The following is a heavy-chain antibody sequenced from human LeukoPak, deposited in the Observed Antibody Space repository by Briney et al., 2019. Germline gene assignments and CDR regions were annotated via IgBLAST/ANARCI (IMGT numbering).Heavy chain of an antibody. CDR2: ISGSGGST. Sequence: GGSLRLSRAASGFTFSSYAMSWVRQAPGKGLGWVSAISGSGGSTYYADSVKGRFTISRDNSKNTLYLQMNSLRAEDTAVYYCAKDPESGSYYDDAFDIWGQGTMVTVAS. CDR3: AKDPESGSYYDDAFDI. V-gene: IGHV3-23*01. J-gene: IGHJ3*02. CDR1: GFTFSSYA. D-gene: IGHD1-26*01.